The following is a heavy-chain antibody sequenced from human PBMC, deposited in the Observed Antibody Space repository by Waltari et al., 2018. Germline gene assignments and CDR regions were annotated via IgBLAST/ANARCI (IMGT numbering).Heavy chain of an antibody. CDR1: GGSISITSYY. V-gene: IGHV4-39*01. J-gene: IGHJ4*02. CDR2: IYYIGNT. Sequence: QLQLQESGPGLVKPSETLSLTCTVSGGSISITSYYWGWIRQPPGKGLEWIGSIYYIGNTYYNPSLKSRATISVVTSKNQFSLKLTSVTAADTAVYYCARLRWEPLRGDYWGQGTLVIVSS. CDR3: ARLRWEPLRGDY. D-gene: IGHD1-26*01.